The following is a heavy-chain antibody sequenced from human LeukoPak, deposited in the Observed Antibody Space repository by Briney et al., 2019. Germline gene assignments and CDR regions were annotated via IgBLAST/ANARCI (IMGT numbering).Heavy chain of an antibody. J-gene: IGHJ3*02. CDR1: GYTFTSYD. D-gene: IGHD4-17*01. Sequence: GASVKVSCKASGYTFTSYDINWVRQATGQGLEWMGWMNPNSGNTGYAQKFQGRVTMTRNTSISTVYMELSSLRSKDTAVYYCARRTVTNAFDIWGQGTMVTVSS. CDR2: MNPNSGNT. CDR3: ARRTVTNAFDI. V-gene: IGHV1-8*01.